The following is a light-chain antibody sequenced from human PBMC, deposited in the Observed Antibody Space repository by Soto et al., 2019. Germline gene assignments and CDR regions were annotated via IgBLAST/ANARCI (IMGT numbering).Light chain of an antibody. J-gene: IGLJ1*01. Sequence: QSVLTQPPSASGTPGQRVTISCSGSSSNIGSNYVYWYQQLPGTAPKLLIYRNNQRPSGVPDRFSGSKSGTSASLAISGLRDEDEADYYCAAWDDSLSKVFGTGTKLTVL. V-gene: IGLV1-47*01. CDR2: RNN. CDR1: SSNIGSNY. CDR3: AAWDDSLSKV.